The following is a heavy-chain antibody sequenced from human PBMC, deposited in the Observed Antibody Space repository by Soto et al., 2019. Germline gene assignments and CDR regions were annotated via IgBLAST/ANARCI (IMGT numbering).Heavy chain of an antibody. D-gene: IGHD3-22*01. CDR2: INPSGGST. J-gene: IGHJ3*01. Sequence: ASVKVSCKASGYTFTSYYMHWVRQAPGQGLEWMGIINPSGGSTSYAQKFQGRVTMTRDTSTSTVYMELSSLRSEDTAVYYCARDYDSSGYYYRAAFDFWAQGTMVTVSS. CDR3: ARDYDSSGYYYRAAFDF. V-gene: IGHV1-46*01. CDR1: GYTFTSYY.